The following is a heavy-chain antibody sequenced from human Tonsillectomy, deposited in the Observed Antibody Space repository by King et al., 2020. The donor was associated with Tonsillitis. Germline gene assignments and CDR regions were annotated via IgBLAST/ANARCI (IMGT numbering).Heavy chain of an antibody. D-gene: IGHD4-17*01. J-gene: IGHJ4*02. CDR3: AKDLSYGDYVSGEDYFDY. Sequence: VQLVESGGGLVQPGGALRLSCAASGYTFIGYAISGVCQAPGRGRGWVATIRGSGVNTYTPDTVKGGFTTSRDNSKNTLYLQMNSLRAEDKAVYYCAKDLSYGDYVSGEDYFDYWGQGTLVTVSS. CDR1: GYTFIGYA. CDR2: IRGSGVNT. V-gene: IGHV3-23*04.